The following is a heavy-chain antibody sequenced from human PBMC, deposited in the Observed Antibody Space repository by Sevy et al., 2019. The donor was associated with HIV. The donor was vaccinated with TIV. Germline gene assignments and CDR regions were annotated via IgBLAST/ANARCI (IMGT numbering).Heavy chain of an antibody. CDR1: GFTFSYYW. J-gene: IGHJ4*02. CDR3: VRDIVKRADRIDGSENLSCN. CDR2: INKDGSET. Sequence: GGCLRLSCAASGFTFSYYWMSWVRQAPGKGLEWVANINKDGSETYYVDSVKDRFTISRDNAKSSLYLQMNSLRAEDAAVYYSVRDIVKRADRIDGSENLSCNWGQGILVTVSS. V-gene: IGHV3-7*01. D-gene: IGHD3-10*01.